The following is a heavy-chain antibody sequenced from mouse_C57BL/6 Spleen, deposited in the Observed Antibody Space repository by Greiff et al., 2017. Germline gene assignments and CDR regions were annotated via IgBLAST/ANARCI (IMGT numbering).Heavy chain of an antibody. CDR2: IYPGDGDT. Sequence: QVQLQQSGPELVKPGASVKISCKASGYAFSSSWMNWVKQRPGKGLEWIGRIYPGDGDTNYNGKFKGKATLTADKSSSTAYMQLSSLTSEDSAVYFCARSQSNYEYFEVWGTGTTVTVAS. D-gene: IGHD2-5*01. CDR1: GYAFSSSW. CDR3: ARSQSNYEYFEV. J-gene: IGHJ1*03. V-gene: IGHV1-82*01.